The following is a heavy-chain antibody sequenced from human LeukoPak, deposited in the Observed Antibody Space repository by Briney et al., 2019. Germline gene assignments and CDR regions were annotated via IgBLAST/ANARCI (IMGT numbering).Heavy chain of an antibody. Sequence: KPSETLSLTCAVYGGSFSGYYWSWLRQPPGKGLEWFGEINHSGSTNYNPSLKSRVTISVDTSKNQFSLKLSSVTAADTAVYYCARKAYYYDSSGYAFDIWGQGTMVTVSS. D-gene: IGHD3-22*01. CDR1: GGSFSGYY. V-gene: IGHV4-34*01. J-gene: IGHJ3*02. CDR2: INHSGST. CDR3: ARKAYYYDSSGYAFDI.